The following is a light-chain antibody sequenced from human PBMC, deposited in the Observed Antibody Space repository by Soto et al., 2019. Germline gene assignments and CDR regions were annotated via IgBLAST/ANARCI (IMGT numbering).Light chain of an antibody. J-gene: IGLJ1*01. CDR1: SSNIGGNS. CDR2: EVN. V-gene: IGLV2-8*01. Sequence: QSVLTQPPSVSAAPGQKVTISCSRSSSNIGGNSVSWYQQHPGKAPKLMIYEVNKRPSGVPDRFSGSKSGNTASLTVSGLQAEDEADYYCSSYAGSSNVFGTGTKVTVL. CDR3: SSYAGSSNV.